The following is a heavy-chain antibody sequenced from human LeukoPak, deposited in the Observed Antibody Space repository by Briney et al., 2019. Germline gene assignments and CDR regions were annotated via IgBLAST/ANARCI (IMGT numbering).Heavy chain of an antibody. Sequence: SETLSLTCAVYGGSFSGYYWSWIRQPPGKGLEWIGEINHSGSTNYNPSLKSRVTISVDTSENQFSLKLSSVTAADTAVYYCARRCIVGATWVFDYWGQGTLVTVSS. D-gene: IGHD1-26*01. CDR2: INHSGST. V-gene: IGHV4-34*01. J-gene: IGHJ4*02. CDR3: ARRCIVGATWVFDY. CDR1: GGSFSGYY.